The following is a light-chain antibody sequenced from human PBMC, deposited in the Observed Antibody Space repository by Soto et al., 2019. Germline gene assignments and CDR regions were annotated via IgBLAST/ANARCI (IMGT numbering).Light chain of an antibody. CDR1: SSDVGGYNY. Sequence: QSVLTQPASVSGSPGQSITISCTGTSSDVGGYNYVSWYQQHPGKAPKLMIYDVSNRPSGVSNRFSGSKSGNTASLTISGRQAEDKADYYCSSYTSSSTLYVFGTGTKLTVL. J-gene: IGLJ1*01. V-gene: IGLV2-14*01. CDR2: DVS. CDR3: SSYTSSSTLYV.